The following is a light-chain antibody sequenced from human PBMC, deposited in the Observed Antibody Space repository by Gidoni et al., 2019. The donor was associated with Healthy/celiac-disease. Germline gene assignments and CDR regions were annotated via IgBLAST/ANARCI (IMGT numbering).Light chain of an antibody. CDR3: SSYAGSNNVV. Sequence: QSALTHPPSASGSPGQSVTISCTETSSDVGCYNYVPWYQQHPGKAPKLIIYEVSKRPSGVPDRFSGSKSGNTASLTVSGLQAEDEADYYCSSYAGSNNVVFGGGTKLTVL. J-gene: IGLJ2*01. CDR2: EVS. V-gene: IGLV2-8*01. CDR1: SSDVGCYNY.